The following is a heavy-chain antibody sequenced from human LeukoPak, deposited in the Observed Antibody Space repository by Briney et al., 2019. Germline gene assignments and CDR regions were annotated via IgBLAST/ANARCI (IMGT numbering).Heavy chain of an antibody. CDR3: ARDHVYGGADY. V-gene: IGHV3-43*02. Sequence: GGSLRLSCAASGFTFHNYAIHWVRQAPGKGLEWVSLTSGDGITTYFADFVKGRFTISRDNSKSSLFLQMNSLRTEDTALYYCARDHVYGGADYWGQGTLVTVSS. J-gene: IGHJ4*02. CDR2: TSGDGITT. CDR1: GFTFHNYA. D-gene: IGHD5/OR15-5a*01.